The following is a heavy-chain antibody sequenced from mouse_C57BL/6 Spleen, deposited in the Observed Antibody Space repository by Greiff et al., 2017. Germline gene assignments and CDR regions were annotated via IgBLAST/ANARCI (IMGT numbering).Heavy chain of an antibody. V-gene: IGHV1-80*01. D-gene: IGHD2-5*01. CDR3: ARAYSNYDFDY. J-gene: IGHJ2*01. Sequence: QVQLQQSGAELVKPGASVKISCKASGYAFSSYWMNWVKQRPGKGLEWIGQIYPGDGDTNYNGKFKGKATLTADKSSSPAYMQLSSLTSEDSAVYFCARAYSNYDFDYWGQGTTLTVSS. CDR1: GYAFSSYW. CDR2: IYPGDGDT.